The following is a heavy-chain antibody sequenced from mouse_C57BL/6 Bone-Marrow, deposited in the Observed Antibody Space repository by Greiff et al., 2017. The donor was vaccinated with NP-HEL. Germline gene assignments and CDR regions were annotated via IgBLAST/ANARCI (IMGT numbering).Heavy chain of an antibody. CDR1: GYSITSGYD. CDR2: ISYSGST. V-gene: IGHV3-1*01. CDR3: AREDYYGSSRFAY. Sequence: EVKLMESGPGMVKPSQSLSLTCTVTGYSITSGYDWHWIRHFPGNKLEWMGYISYSGSTNYNPSLKSRISITHDTSKNHFFLKLNSVTTEDTATYDGAREDYYGSSRFAYGGRGTLVTVSA. D-gene: IGHD1-1*01. J-gene: IGHJ3*01.